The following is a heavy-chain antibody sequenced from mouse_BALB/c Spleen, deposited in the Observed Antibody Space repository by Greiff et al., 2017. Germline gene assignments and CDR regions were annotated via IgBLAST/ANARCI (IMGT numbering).Heavy chain of an antibody. J-gene: IGHJ4*01. D-gene: IGHD2-4*01. CDR1: GFTFSSYG. V-gene: IGHV5-6-3*01. CDR3: ARGGYYDYYYAMDY. CDR2: INSNGGST. Sequence: EVMLVESGGGLVQPGGSLKLSCAASGFTFSSYGMSWVRQTPDKRLELVATINSNGGSTYYPDSVKGRFTISRDNAKNTLYLQMSSLKSEDTAMYYCARGGYYDYYYAMDYWGQGTSVTVSS.